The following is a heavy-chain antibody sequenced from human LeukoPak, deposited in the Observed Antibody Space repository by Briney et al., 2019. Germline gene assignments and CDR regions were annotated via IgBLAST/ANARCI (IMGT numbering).Heavy chain of an antibody. V-gene: IGHV3-30*02. CDR2: IRNDGTNK. J-gene: IGHJ4*02. CDR3: ATLLVPAAVRDY. Sequence: GGSLRLSCAASGFTFSTYGIHWVLQAPGKGLEWVAFIRNDGTNKYYADSVKGRFTISRDNSKSTLYLQMNSLRPEDTAVYYCATLLVPAAVRDYWGQGTLVTVSS. CDR1: GFTFSTYG. D-gene: IGHD2-2*01.